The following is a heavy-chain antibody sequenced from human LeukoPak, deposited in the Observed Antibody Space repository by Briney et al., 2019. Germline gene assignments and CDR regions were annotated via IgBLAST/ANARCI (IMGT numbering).Heavy chain of an antibody. Sequence: SETLSLTCTVSGGSISSSSYYWGWIRQPPGKGLEWIGNIYYGGSTYYNPSLKSRVTISVDASNNEFSLKLSSVTAADTAMYFCARTYNWNYGLNFGCWGQGTLATVSS. J-gene: IGHJ4*02. CDR1: GGSISSSSYY. D-gene: IGHD1-7*01. CDR2: IYYGGST. CDR3: ARTYNWNYGLNFGC. V-gene: IGHV4-39*01.